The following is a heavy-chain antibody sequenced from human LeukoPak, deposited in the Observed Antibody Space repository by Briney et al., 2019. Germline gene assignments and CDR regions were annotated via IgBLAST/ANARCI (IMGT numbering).Heavy chain of an antibody. CDR3: ARDRHYYDSSGYSLSDAFDI. J-gene: IGHJ3*02. V-gene: IGHV3-33*01. CDR1: GFTFSSYG. Sequence: GGSLRLSCAASGFTFSSYGMHWVRQAPGKGLEGVAGIWYDGSNKYYADSVKGRFTISRDNSKNTLYLQMNSLRAEDTAVYYCARDRHYYDSSGYSLSDAFDIWGQGTMVTVSS. CDR2: IWYDGSNK. D-gene: IGHD3-22*01.